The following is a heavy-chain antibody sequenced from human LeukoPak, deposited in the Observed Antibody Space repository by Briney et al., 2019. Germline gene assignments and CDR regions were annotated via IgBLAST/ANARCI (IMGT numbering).Heavy chain of an antibody. CDR3: ARGPITEYSILHGDY. Sequence: SETLSLTCTVSGGSISSGGYYWSWICQHPGKGLEWIGYIYYSGSTYYNPSLKSRVTISVDTSKNQFSLKLSSVTAADTAVYYCARGPITEYSILHGDYWGQGTLVTVSS. D-gene: IGHD6-6*01. CDR1: GGSISSGGYY. V-gene: IGHV4-31*03. J-gene: IGHJ4*02. CDR2: IYYSGST.